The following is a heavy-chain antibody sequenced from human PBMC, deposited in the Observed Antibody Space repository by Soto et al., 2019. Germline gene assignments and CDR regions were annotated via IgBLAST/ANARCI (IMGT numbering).Heavy chain of an antibody. V-gene: IGHV3-15*01. D-gene: IGHD2-2*01. Sequence: PGGSLRLSCAAPGFTFNNGWMSWVRQAPGKGLEWVGRIKSKTDGGTTDYAAPVKGRFTISRDDSKNTVYLQMNSLKTEDTAVYYCTTAIVVPRFDPWGQGTLVTVSS. J-gene: IGHJ5*02. CDR2: IKSKTDGGTT. CDR1: GFTFNNGW. CDR3: TTAIVVPRFDP.